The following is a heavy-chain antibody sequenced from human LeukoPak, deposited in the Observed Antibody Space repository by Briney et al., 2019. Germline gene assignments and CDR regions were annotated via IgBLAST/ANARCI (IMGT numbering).Heavy chain of an antibody. V-gene: IGHV4-34*01. CDR3: ARLGPLRGTSSYYYYYMDV. J-gene: IGHJ6*03. Sequence: KPSETLSLTCAVYGGSFSGYYWSWIRQPPGKGLEWIGEINHSGSTNYNPSLKSRVTISVDTSKNQFSLKLSSVTAADTAVYYCARLGPLRGTSSYYYYYMDVWGKGTTVTISS. CDR1: GGSFSGYY. CDR2: INHSGST. D-gene: IGHD2-2*01.